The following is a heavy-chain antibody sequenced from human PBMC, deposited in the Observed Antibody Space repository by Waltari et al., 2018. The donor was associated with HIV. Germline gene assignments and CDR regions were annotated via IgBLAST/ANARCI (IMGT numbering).Heavy chain of an antibody. CDR1: GGSVRSSSYF. CDR2: IYYTGRA. D-gene: IGHD1-26*01. J-gene: IGHJ2*01. Sequence: QLQLQESGPGLVKPSETLSLTCTVPGGSVRSSSYFWDWIRQPPGKGLEWIGRIYYTGRAYYNPSLKSRVTISVDTSKNQFSLKVTSVTAADTAVYYCARHALRVGAAYWNFDLWGRGTLVTVSS. CDR3: ARHALRVGAAYWNFDL. V-gene: IGHV4-39*01.